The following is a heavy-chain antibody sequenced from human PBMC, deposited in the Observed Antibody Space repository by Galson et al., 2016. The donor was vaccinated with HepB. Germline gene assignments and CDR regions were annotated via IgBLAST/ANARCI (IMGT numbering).Heavy chain of an antibody. CDR2: FSWDDDQ. CDR3: AHSLQFPFDTGAYYPPNYSFDF. CDR1: GFSLNTNGVG. V-gene: IGHV2-5*02. D-gene: IGHD2-8*02. Sequence: PALVKPTQTLTLTCTFSGFSLNTNGVGVAWIRQPPGKALEWLALFSWDDDQRYSPSLKSRLTVTKDTSKNQVVLTMTKVDRADTATDYCAHSLQFPFDTGAYYPPNYSFDFWGQGTLVTVSS. J-gene: IGHJ4*02.